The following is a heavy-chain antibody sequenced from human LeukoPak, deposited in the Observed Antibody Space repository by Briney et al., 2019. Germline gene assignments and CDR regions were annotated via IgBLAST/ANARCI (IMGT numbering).Heavy chain of an antibody. CDR1: GGTFSSYA. J-gene: IGHJ5*02. Sequence: ASVKVSCKAAGGTFSSYAISWVRQAPGQGLEWMGGIIPIFGTAKYAQKFQGRVTITADELTRTAYMELSSLRSEGTAVYYCARAPSLVVTASPWLGWFDPWGQGTLVTVSS. V-gene: IGHV1-69*13. D-gene: IGHD2-21*02. CDR3: ARAPSLVVTASPWLGWFDP. CDR2: IIPIFGTA.